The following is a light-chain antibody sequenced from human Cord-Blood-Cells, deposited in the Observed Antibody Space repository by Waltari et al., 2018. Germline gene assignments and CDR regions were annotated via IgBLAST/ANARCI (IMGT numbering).Light chain of an antibody. V-gene: IGLV2-23*03. CDR1: SSAVGSYNL. Sequence: QSALTQPASVPGSPGQSITISCTGTSSAVGSYNLVSWYQQHPGKAPKLMIYAGSKRPSGVSNRFSGSKSGNTASLTISGLQAEDEADYYCCSYAGSSTFVVFGGGTKLTVL. CDR2: AGS. CDR3: CSYAGSSTFVV. J-gene: IGLJ2*01.